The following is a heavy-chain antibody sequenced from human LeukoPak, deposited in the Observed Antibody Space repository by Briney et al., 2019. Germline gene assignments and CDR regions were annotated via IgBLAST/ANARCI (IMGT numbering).Heavy chain of an antibody. CDR1: GYTFTGYY. CDR2: SNPKSGGT. V-gene: IGHV1-2*02. D-gene: IGHD2-2*01. Sequence: ASVKVSCKASGYTFTGYYIHWVRQAPGQGLEWMGWSNPKSGGTKYAQKLQGRVTMTTDTSTSTAYMELRSLRSDDTAVYYCARDPPAAFDWFDPWGQGTLVTVSS. J-gene: IGHJ5*02. CDR3: ARDPPAAFDWFDP.